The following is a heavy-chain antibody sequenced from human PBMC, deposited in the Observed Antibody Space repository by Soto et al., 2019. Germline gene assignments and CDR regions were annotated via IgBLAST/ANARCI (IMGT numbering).Heavy chain of an antibody. CDR3: ARARHRAGDPIRGCLDV. J-gene: IGHJ6*02. Sequence: QVQLVQSGAEVQKPGSSVNVSCKASGGTFSSNAISWVRQAPGQALEWMGGIMPVFAIANYAQKFQGRVTITADESTSTVYMELSSLGSEDTALYYCARARHRAGDPIRGCLDVGGQGTTVTVSS. CDR2: IMPVFAIA. V-gene: IGHV1-69*01. D-gene: IGHD2-21*01. CDR1: GGTFSSNA.